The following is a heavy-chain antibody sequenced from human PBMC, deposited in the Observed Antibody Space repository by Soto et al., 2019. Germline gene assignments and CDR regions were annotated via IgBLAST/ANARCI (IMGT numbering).Heavy chain of an antibody. CDR3: ASTAGILLWFGEARYYFDY. Sequence: QVHLQQWGAGLLKPSETLSLTCAVYGGSFSGYYWSWIRQPPGKGLEWIGEINHSGSTNYNPSLKSRVTISVDKSKNQFSLTLSSVTAADTAVYYCASTAGILLWFGEARYYFDYWGQGTLVTV. CDR1: GGSFSGYY. CDR2: INHSGST. J-gene: IGHJ4*02. D-gene: IGHD3-10*01. V-gene: IGHV4-34*01.